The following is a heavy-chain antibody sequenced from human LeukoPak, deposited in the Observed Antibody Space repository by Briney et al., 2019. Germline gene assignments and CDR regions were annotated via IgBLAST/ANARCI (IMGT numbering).Heavy chain of an antibody. D-gene: IGHD4-11*01. CDR1: GYTFTNFD. Sequence: ASVKVSCKSSGYTFTNFDINWVRQATGQGLEWMGWMNPNTGNAGYAQKFQDRITITWDASISTAYMDLSSLRSEDTAVYYCARVGYSNSYDYWGQGTLVTVSS. CDR2: MNPNTGNA. CDR3: ARVGYSNSYDY. V-gene: IGHV1-8*03. J-gene: IGHJ4*02.